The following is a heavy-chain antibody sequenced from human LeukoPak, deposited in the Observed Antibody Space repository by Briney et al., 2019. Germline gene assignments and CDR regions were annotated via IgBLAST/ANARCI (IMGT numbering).Heavy chain of an antibody. CDR2: IYYSGST. J-gene: IGHJ5*02. D-gene: IGHD3/OR15-3a*01. CDR1: GGSISSYY. Sequence: PSETLSLTCTVSGGSISSYYWSWIRQPPGKGLEWIGYIYYSGSTNYNPSLKSRVTISVDTSKNQFSLKLSSVTAADTAVYYCAGESLAWSALDPWGQGTLVTVSS. CDR3: AGESLAWSALDP. V-gene: IGHV4-59*01.